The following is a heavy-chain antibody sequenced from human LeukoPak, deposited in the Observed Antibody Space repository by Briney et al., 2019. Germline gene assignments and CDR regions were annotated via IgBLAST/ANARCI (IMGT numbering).Heavy chain of an antibody. CDR2: IDSYDSTA. J-gene: IGHJ1*01. D-gene: IGHD6-13*01. Sequence: GESLKISCRGSGYVFTNYWIGWVRQRPGKGLEWMGIIDSYDSTATYSPSFQGQVTMSADESISTAYLQWSSLRASDTAMYYCALRSGAAGGPPAHWGRGTLVTVSS. V-gene: IGHV5-51*01. CDR3: ALRSGAAGGPPAH. CDR1: GYVFTNYW.